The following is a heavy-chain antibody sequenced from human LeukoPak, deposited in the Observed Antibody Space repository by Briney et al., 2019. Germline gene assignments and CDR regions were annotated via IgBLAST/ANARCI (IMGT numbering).Heavy chain of an antibody. V-gene: IGHV3-48*04. CDR3: ARDGGAIVATTGGFDY. Sequence: PGRSLRLSCAASGFTFSSYAMHWVRQAPGKGLEWVSYISSSGSTIYYADSVKGRFTISRDNAKNSLYLQMNSLRAEDTAVYYCARDGGAIVATTGGFDYWGQGTLVTVSS. CDR2: ISSSGSTI. D-gene: IGHD5-12*01. J-gene: IGHJ4*02. CDR1: GFTFSSYA.